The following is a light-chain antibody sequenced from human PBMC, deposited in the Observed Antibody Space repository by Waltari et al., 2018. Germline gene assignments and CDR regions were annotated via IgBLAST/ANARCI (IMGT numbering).Light chain of an antibody. Sequence: DIQMTQSPSTLSASIGDRVTITCRASQSITNWLAWYQQKPGKAPKLLIYKASTLESGVPSRSRGSGSGTEFTLTISSLQPDDFATDYCQQYNNYVAPFGQGTKVEIK. J-gene: IGKJ1*01. V-gene: IGKV1-5*03. CDR3: QQYNNYVAP. CDR1: QSITNW. CDR2: KAS.